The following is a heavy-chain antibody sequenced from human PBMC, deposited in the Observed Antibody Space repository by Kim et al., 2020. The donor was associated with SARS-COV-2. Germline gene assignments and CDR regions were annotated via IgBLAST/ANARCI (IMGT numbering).Heavy chain of an antibody. D-gene: IGHD2-15*01. V-gene: IGHV4-59*01. CDR3: ARDGGRDGSFDY. CDR2: IYYSGST. J-gene: IGHJ4*02. CDR1: GGSISSYY. Sequence: SETLSLTCTVSGGSISSYYWSWIRQPPGKGLEWIGYIYYSGSTNYNPSLKSRVTISVDTSKNQFSLKLSSVTAAGTAVYYCARDGGRDGSFDYWGQGTLVTVSS.